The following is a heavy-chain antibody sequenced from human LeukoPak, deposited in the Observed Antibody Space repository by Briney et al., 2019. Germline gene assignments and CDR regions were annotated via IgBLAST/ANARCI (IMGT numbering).Heavy chain of an antibody. D-gene: IGHD5-12*01. CDR1: GDSISNYD. CDR2: IYGSGNT. V-gene: IGHV4-4*07. J-gene: IGHJ5*01. CDR3: ARGMAAAYDYNWFDS. Sequence: SETLSLTCTVSGDSISNYDWTWIRQPAGKGLEWIGRIYGSGNTRYNPSLKSRVSMSIDTSKNQFSLKLSSVTAADTAVYFCARGMAAAYDYNWFDSWGQGTLVTVSS.